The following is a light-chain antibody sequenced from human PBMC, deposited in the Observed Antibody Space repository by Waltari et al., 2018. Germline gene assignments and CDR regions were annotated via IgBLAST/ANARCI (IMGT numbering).Light chain of an antibody. Sequence: QSVLTQPPSVSGAPGPRVTISCTGGSSNIGADYDVHWYQQLPGTAPKLLIFATPNRPSGVPNRFSGSKSGTSAFLAITGLQPEDEADYYCQSYDSSLSGWRVFGTGTKVTVL. V-gene: IGLV1-40*01. J-gene: IGLJ1*01. CDR3: QSYDSSLSGWRV. CDR1: SSNIGADYD. CDR2: ATP.